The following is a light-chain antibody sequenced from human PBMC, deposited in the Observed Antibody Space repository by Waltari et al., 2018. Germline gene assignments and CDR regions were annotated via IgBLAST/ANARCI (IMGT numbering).Light chain of an antibody. CDR1: SSDVGGHNY. Sequence: QSALTQPASVSGSPGQSITIPCNGTSSDVGGHNYVSWSQQHPGKAPKLMIYDVSKRPSGVSNRFSGSKSGNTASLTISGLQAEDEADYYCCSYAGSSTVFGGGTKLTVL. J-gene: IGLJ2*01. CDR2: DVS. CDR3: CSYAGSSTV. V-gene: IGLV2-23*02.